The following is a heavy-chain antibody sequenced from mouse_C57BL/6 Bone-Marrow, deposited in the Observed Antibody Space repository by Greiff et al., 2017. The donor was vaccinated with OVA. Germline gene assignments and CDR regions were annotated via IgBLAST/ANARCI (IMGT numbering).Heavy chain of an antibody. CDR1: GFSLTSYA. J-gene: IGHJ4*01. CDR2: IWTGGGT. V-gene: IGHV2-9-1*01. CDR3: ARNVYYYCSSDGAMDY. D-gene: IGHD1-1*01. Sequence: VQLVESGPGLVAPSQSLSITCTVSGFSLTSYAISWVSQPPGKGLEWLGVIWTGGGTNYTSALKYRLSISKDNSKSLVFVKMNSLQTDDTARYYCARNVYYYCSSDGAMDYWGQGTSVTVSS.